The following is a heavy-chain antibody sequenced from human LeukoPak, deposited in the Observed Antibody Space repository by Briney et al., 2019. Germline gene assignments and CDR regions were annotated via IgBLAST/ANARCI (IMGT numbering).Heavy chain of an antibody. J-gene: IGHJ4*02. Sequence: GGSLRLSCAASGFTFSIYNMNWVRQAPGKGLEWVSYISSSSNTIYYADSVKGRFTISRDNAKNSLSLQMNSLRDEDAAVYYCARHTYTSGKFDCWGQGTLVTVS. CDR3: ARHTYTSGKFDC. CDR1: GFTFSIYN. CDR2: ISSSSNTI. D-gene: IGHD3-16*01. V-gene: IGHV3-48*02.